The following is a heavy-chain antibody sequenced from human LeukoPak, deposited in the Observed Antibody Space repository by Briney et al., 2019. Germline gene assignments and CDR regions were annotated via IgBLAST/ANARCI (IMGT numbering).Heavy chain of an antibody. Sequence: SETLSLTCTVSGASISSYYWSWIRQPAGKGLEWIGRIYISGSTSCNPSLTSRVTMSVDTSKNQVSLKVTSVTAADTAVYYCARDGAGVNYRNGMDVWGQGITVSVSS. J-gene: IGHJ6*02. V-gene: IGHV4-4*07. D-gene: IGHD5-24*01. CDR3: ARDGAGVNYRNGMDV. CDR2: IYISGST. CDR1: GASISSYY.